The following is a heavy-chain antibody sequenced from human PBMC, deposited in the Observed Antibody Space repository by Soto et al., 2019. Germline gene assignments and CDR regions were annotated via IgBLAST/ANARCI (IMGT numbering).Heavy chain of an antibody. Sequence: VQLVESGGGVVQPGRSLRLSCVASEFTFSSHLMHWVRQAPGKGLEGVAFISNDGDYKNYADSVKGRFTISRDNSKDTVYLEIHSLRPEDTALYHCARDEAFSAPYYLDYWGQGTLVIVS. V-gene: IGHV3-30*03. CDR1: EFTFSSHL. J-gene: IGHJ4*02. CDR3: ARDEAFSAPYYLDY. CDR2: ISNDGDYK. D-gene: IGHD1-26*01.